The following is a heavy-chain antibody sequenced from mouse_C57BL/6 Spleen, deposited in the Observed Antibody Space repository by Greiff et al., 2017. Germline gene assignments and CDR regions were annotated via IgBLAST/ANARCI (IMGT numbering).Heavy chain of an antibody. CDR3: ARRDWEYAMDY. J-gene: IGHJ4*01. V-gene: IGHV1-64*01. CDR2: IHPNSGST. CDR1: GYTFTSYW. D-gene: IGHD4-1*01. Sequence: QVQLQQPGAELVKPGASVKLSCKASGYTFTSYWMHWVKQRPGQGLEWIGMIHPNSGSTNYNEKFKSKATLTVDKSSSTAYMQLSSLTSEDSAVYYWARRDWEYAMDYWGQGTSVTVSS.